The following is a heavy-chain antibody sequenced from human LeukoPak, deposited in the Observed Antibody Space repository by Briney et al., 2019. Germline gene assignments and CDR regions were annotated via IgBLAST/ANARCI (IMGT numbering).Heavy chain of an antibody. J-gene: IGHJ4*02. CDR1: GYTFTSYA. V-gene: IGHV1-18*01. Sequence: ASVKVSCKASGYTFTSYAISWVRQAPGQGLEWMGWISAYNGNTKCAQKFQGRVTMATDTSTSTAYMELRSLRSDDTAVYYCARDRIVEMATISGNFDYWGQGTLVTVSS. D-gene: IGHD5-24*01. CDR3: ARDRIVEMATISGNFDY. CDR2: ISAYNGNT.